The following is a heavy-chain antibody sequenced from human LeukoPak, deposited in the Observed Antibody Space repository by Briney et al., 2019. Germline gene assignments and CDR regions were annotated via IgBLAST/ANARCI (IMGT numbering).Heavy chain of an antibody. D-gene: IGHD6-6*01. CDR2: IHTSGST. CDR3: AREGSMTARPFVSIDY. CDR1: GGSISSYY. Sequence: SETLSLTCTVSGGSISSYYWSWIRQPAGKGLQWIGRIHTSGSTDYNPFLGSRVTMSVDTSKNQFSLKLSSVTAADTAVYYCAREGSMTARPFVSIDYWGQGTLVTVSS. V-gene: IGHV4-4*07. J-gene: IGHJ4*02.